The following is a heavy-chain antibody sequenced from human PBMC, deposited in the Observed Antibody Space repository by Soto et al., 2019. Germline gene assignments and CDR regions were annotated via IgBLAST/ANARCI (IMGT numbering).Heavy chain of an antibody. CDR2: INSDGGST. CDR3: AREEIFGVVIDAFDI. J-gene: IGHJ3*02. CDR1: GFTFSRYG. D-gene: IGHD3-3*01. V-gene: IGHV3-74*01. Sequence: EVQLVESGGGLVQPGGSLSPSWAPSGFTFSRYGIHWVRQAPGKGLVWVSRINSDGGSTTYADSVKGRFTISRDNAKNTLYLQMNSLRAEDTAVYYCAREEIFGVVIDAFDIWGQGTMVTVSS.